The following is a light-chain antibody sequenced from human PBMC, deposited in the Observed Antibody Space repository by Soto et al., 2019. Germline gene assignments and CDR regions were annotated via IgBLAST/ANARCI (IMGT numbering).Light chain of an antibody. CDR2: GKS. J-gene: IGKJ1*01. V-gene: IGKV3-20*01. CDR3: QQYVTWT. Sequence: EIVLTQSPGTLSVSPGERATLSCRASQTISSNYLAWYQQKPGQAPSLLIYGKSSRATGIPDRFSGSGSGTAFTLTISRVEPEDYAIYYCQQYVTWTFGQGTKVEIK. CDR1: QTISSNY.